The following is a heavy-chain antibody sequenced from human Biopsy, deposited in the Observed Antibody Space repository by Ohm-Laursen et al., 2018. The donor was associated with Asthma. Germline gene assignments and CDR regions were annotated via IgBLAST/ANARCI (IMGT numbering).Heavy chain of an antibody. Sequence: GTLSLTCSPSSGSGGYMRSGNYYWGWIRQPPGKGLEWIGSIYYSGTTYYNPSLESRVTVSAGTSKNQFSLKLTSVTAADTAVYYCVRGSSSWHHGPFHYYYGLDVWGQGTTATVSS. J-gene: IGHJ6*02. CDR1: GGYMRSGNYY. CDR2: IYYSGTT. D-gene: IGHD6-13*01. V-gene: IGHV4-39*01. CDR3: VRGSSSWHHGPFHYYYGLDV.